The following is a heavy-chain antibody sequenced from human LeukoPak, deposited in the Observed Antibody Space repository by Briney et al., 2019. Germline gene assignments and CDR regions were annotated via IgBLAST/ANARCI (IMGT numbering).Heavy chain of an antibody. CDR3: AREALPGYDPDY. CDR1: GGSISSYY. D-gene: IGHD2-2*01. J-gene: IGHJ4*02. V-gene: IGHV4-59*01. Sequence: PSETLSLTCTVSGGSISSYYWSWIRQPPGKGLEWIGYIYYSGSTNYNPSLKSRVTISVDTSKNQFSLKLSSVTAADTAVYYCAREALPGYDPDYWGQGTLVTVSS. CDR2: IYYSGST.